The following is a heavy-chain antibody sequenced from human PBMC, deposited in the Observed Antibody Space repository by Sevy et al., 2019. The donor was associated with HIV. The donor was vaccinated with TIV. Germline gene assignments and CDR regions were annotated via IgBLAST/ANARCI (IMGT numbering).Heavy chain of an antibody. D-gene: IGHD5-12*01. CDR2: IYWNDDK. V-gene: IGHV2-5*01. J-gene: IGHJ4*02. Sequence: SGPTLVKPTQTLTLTCTFSGFSLSTSGVGVGWIRQPPGKALEWLALIYWNDDKRYSPSLKSRLTITKDTSKNQVVLTMTNMDPGDTATYYCALYAPRGYSGYDYVFDYWGQGTLVTVSS. CDR1: GFSLSTSGVG. CDR3: ALYAPRGYSGYDYVFDY.